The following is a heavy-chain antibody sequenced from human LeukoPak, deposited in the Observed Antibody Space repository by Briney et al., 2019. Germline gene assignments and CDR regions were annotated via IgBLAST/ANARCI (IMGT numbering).Heavy chain of an antibody. CDR3: ARDKVGGSNDF. J-gene: IGHJ4*02. Sequence: GGSLRLSCAASGFTFSDYYMSWIRQAPGKGLEWVSYISSSGSTIYYADSVKGRFTISRDNLKNSLYLYMSSLRVDDTAVYYFARDKVGGSNDFWGQGTLVTVSS. V-gene: IGHV3-11*04. CDR2: ISSSGSTI. CDR1: GFTFSDYY. D-gene: IGHD2-15*01.